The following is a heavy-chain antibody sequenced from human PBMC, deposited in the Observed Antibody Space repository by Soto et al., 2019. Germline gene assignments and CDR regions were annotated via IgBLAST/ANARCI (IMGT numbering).Heavy chain of an antibody. CDR3: ARDFPSFVDAGTRDPYYFDY. CDR2: IXSSSSTK. D-gene: IGHD6-13*01. J-gene: IGHJ4*02. V-gene: IGHV3-48*02. CDR1: XXXFSXXX. Sequence: GGSLRLSCXASXXXFSXXXXNXXXQAPGKGLEWVSXIXSSSSTKYYADSVKGRFTISRDNAKNSLYLQMNSLRDEDTAVYYCARDFPSFVDAGTRDPYYFDYWGQGTLVTVSS.